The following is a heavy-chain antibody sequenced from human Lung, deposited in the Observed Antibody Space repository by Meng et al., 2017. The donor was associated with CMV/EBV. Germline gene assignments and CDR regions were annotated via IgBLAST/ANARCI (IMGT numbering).Heavy chain of an antibody. CDR3: ARHCGGDCYPFFDY. J-gene: IGHJ4*02. D-gene: IGHD2-21*01. V-gene: IGHV3-53*01. CDR2: IYTGGSR. CDR1: GFSVSSNY. Sequence: GGSLRLXXSASGFSVSSNYISWVRQAPGKGLEWVSVIYTGGSRHYAESVKGRFTISRDNSKNTVYLEMNTLRAEDTAVYYCARHCGGDCYPFFDYWGQGTXVTVSS.